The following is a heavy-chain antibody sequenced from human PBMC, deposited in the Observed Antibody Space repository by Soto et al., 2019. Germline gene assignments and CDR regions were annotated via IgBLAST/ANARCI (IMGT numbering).Heavy chain of an antibody. Sequence: PGESLKISCKGSGYSFTSYWIGWVRQMPGKGLEWMGIIYPGDSDTRYSPSFQGQVTISADKSISTAYLQWSSLKASDTAMYYCARGRPSEDPELHSGYDWYYYYGMYVWGQGTTVTVSS. CDR1: GYSFTSYW. J-gene: IGHJ6*02. CDR2: IYPGDSDT. D-gene: IGHD5-12*01. CDR3: ARGRPSEDPELHSGYDWYYYYGMYV. V-gene: IGHV5-51*01.